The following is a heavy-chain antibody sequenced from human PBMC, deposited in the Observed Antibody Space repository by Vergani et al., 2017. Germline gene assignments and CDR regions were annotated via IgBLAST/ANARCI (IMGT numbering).Heavy chain of an antibody. V-gene: IGHV3-30-3*01. J-gene: IGHJ4*02. CDR1: GFTFSSYA. CDR2: ISYDGSNK. Sequence: VQLVESGGVVVQPGGSLRLSCAASGFTFSSYAMHWVRQAPGKGLEWVAVISYDGSNKYYADSVKGRFTISRDNAKNSLYLQMNSLRAEDTAVYYCARERYCSSTSCYVWGNDFDYWGQGTLVTVSS. D-gene: IGHD2-2*01. CDR3: ARERYCSSTSCYVWGNDFDY.